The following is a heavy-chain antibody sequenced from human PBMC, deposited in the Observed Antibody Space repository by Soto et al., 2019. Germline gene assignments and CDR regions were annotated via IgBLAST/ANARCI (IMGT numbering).Heavy chain of an antibody. J-gene: IGHJ5*02. D-gene: IGHD3-22*01. CDR3: ARKDKSGYFNWFDP. CDR2: IFPSDSDT. CDR1: GYRFTSYW. V-gene: IGHV5-51*01. Sequence: GESLKISCRTSGYRFTSYWIAWVRQMPGKGLEWMGIIFPSDSDTRYSPSFQGQVTISADRSTSTVFLQWASLKASDTAVYFCARKDKSGYFNWFDPWGQGTLVTSPQ.